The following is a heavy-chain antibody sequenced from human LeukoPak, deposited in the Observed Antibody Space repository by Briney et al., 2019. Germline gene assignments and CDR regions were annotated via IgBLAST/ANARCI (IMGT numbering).Heavy chain of an antibody. CDR2: IKSKTDGGTT. V-gene: IGHV3-15*01. Sequence: GGSLRLSCAASGFTFSNAWMSWVRQAPGKGLEWVGCIKSKTDGGTTDYAAPVKGRFTISGDDSKNTLYLQMNSLKTEDTAVYYCTTYDFWSVSYAFDIWGQGTMVTVSS. CDR1: GFTFSNAW. D-gene: IGHD3-3*01. J-gene: IGHJ3*02. CDR3: TTYDFWSVSYAFDI.